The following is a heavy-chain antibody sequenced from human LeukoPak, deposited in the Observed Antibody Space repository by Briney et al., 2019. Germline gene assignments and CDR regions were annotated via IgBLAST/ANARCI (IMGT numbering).Heavy chain of an antibody. J-gene: IGHJ4*02. CDR3: ARDSRMPNGYNHYFDY. V-gene: IGHV4-59*01. CDR1: GGSISSYY. D-gene: IGHD5-24*01. Sequence: SETLSLTCTVSGGSISSYYWSWIRQPPGKGLEWIGYIYYSGSTNYNPSLKSRVTISVDTSKNQFSLKLSSVTAADTAVYYCARDSRMPNGYNHYFDYWGQGTLVTVSS. CDR2: IYYSGST.